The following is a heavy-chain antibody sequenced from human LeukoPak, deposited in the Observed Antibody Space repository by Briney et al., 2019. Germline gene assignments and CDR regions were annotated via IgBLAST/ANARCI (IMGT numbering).Heavy chain of an antibody. V-gene: IGHV3-13*01. CDR2: IGNTGKT. CDR3: ARDLGTDTGYTNRFDL. D-gene: IGHD3-9*01. CDR1: GFAFSTYG. J-gene: IGHJ5*02. Sequence: GGSLRLSCTASGFAFSTYGMPWVRQATGKGLEWVSAIGNTGKTYYLDSVKGRFTISRENAKNSLYLQMNSLRAGDTAVYYCARDLGTDTGYTNRFDLWGQGTLVTVSS.